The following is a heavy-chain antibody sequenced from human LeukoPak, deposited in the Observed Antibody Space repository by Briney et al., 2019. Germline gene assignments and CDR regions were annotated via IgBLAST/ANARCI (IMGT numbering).Heavy chain of an antibody. CDR2: IYYSGST. J-gene: IGHJ6*02. Sequence: SETLSLTCTVSGDSITSGNYYWGWIRQPPGKGLEWIGNIYYSGSTYYNPSLKSRVSMSLDTSKNQFSLKLSSVTAADTAVYYCARDSLVPARRTYYYYGMDVWGQGTTVTVSS. D-gene: IGHD6-6*01. CDR3: ARDSLVPARRTYYYYGMDV. CDR1: GDSITSGNYY. V-gene: IGHV4-39*02.